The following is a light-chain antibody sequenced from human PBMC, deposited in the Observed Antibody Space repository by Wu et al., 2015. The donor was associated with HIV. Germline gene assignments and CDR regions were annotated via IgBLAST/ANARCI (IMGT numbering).Light chain of an antibody. CDR1: QNIGNY. Sequence: DIQMTQSPSSLSASVGDRVTITCRASQNIGNYLSWYQQKPGKAPKVLIYTASNLQSGVSSTFSGSGSGTDFTLTINSLQPDDSATYYCQQSYSTPLTFGGGPRWKS. CDR3: QQSYSTPLT. V-gene: IGKV1-39*01. J-gene: IGKJ4*01. CDR2: TAS.